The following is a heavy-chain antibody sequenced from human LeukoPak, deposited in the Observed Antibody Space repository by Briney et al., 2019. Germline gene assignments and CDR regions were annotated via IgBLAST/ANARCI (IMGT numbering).Heavy chain of an antibody. CDR3: ARLLQGVAGTWGY. CDR1: GYSFTTYW. V-gene: IGHV5-51*01. D-gene: IGHD6-19*01. Sequence: GESLKISCKASGYSFTTYWIAWVRQMPGKGLEWMGMVYPGDSDTRYSPSFQGQITISVDKSISIAYLQWSSLKASDTAMYYCARLLQGVAGTWGYWGQGTLVTV. CDR2: VYPGDSDT. J-gene: IGHJ4*02.